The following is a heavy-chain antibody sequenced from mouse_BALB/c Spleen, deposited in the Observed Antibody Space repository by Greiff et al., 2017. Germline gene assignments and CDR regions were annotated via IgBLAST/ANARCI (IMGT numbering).Heavy chain of an antibody. D-gene: IGHD1-1*01. J-gene: IGHJ3*01. CDR1: GFTFSSFG. Sequence: EVQRVESGGGLVQPGGSRKLSCAASGFTFSSFGMHWVRQAPEKGLEWVAYISSGSSTIYYADTVKGRFTISRDNPKNTLFLQMTSLRSEDTAMYYCARFGTGVVRGFAYWGQGTLVTVSA. CDR3: ARFGTGVVRGFAY. CDR2: ISSGSSTI. V-gene: IGHV5-17*02.